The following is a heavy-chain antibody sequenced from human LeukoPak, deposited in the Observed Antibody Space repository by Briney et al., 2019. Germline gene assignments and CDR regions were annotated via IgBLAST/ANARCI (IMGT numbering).Heavy chain of an antibody. D-gene: IGHD3-3*01. CDR1: GGSISSGDYY. Sequence: SETLSLTCTVSGGSISSGDYYWSWIRQPPGKGLEWIGYIYYSGSTYYNPSLKSRVTISVDTSKNKFSLKLSSVTAADTAVYYCARTIFGVVDPYWFDPWGQGTLVTVSS. CDR2: IYYSGST. CDR3: ARTIFGVVDPYWFDP. V-gene: IGHV4-30-4*01. J-gene: IGHJ5*02.